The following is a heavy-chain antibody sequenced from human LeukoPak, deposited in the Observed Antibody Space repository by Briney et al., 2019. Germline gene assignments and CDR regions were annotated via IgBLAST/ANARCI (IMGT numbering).Heavy chain of an antibody. V-gene: IGHV3-7*05. J-gene: IGHJ4*02. D-gene: IGHD6-13*01. CDR3: ARAAEISALDN. Sequence: GGSLRLSCEASGFRFSSYWMSWVRQAPGKGLEWVTTIKQYGSEKYYVDSVKGRFTISRDNAKKSLFLQMDSLRGEDTAVYYCARAAEISALDNWGQGTLVTVSS. CDR2: IKQYGSEK. CDR1: GFRFSSYW.